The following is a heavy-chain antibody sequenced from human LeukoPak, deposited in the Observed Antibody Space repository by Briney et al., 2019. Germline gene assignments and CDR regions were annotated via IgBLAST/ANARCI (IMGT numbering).Heavy chain of an antibody. CDR2: INPNSGGP. V-gene: IGHV1-2*02. CDR1: GYTFIDYY. J-gene: IGHJ6*02. D-gene: IGHD5-18*01. CDR3: ARDMGYTYGYRLYHYGMDL. Sequence: GASVKVSCKASGYTFIDYYMHWVRQAPGQGLEWMRWINPNSGGPIYAQKFHGRVTMTTDTSITTAYMELTGLKSDDTAVYYCARDMGYTYGYRLYHYGMDLWGQGTTVTVSS.